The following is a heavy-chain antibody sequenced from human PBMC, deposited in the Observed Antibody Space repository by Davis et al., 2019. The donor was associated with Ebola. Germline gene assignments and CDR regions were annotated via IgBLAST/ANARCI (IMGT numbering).Heavy chain of an antibody. CDR2: IYYSGST. V-gene: IGHV4-59*11. Sequence: SETLSLTCTVSGGSISRHYWSWIRQPPGKGLEWIGYIYYSGSTNYNPSLKSRVTISVDTSKNQFSLKLSSVTASDTAVYYCARSRSAAGTRWFDPWGQGTLVTVSS. CDR3: ARSRSAAGTRWFDP. CDR1: GGSISRHY. J-gene: IGHJ5*02. D-gene: IGHD6-13*01.